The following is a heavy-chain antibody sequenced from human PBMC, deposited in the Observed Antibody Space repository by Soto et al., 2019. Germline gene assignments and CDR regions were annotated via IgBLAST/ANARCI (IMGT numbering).Heavy chain of an antibody. Sequence: GGSLRLSCAASGFTFGSYAMHWVRQAPGKGLEYVSAISSNGGSTYYADSVKGRFTISRDNSKNTLYLQMGSLRAEDMAVYYCARDGLSGGMYAWAQGTTVTVSS. J-gene: IGHJ6*02. CDR1: GFTFGSYA. CDR2: ISSNGGST. V-gene: IGHV3-64*02. CDR3: ARDGLSGGMYA.